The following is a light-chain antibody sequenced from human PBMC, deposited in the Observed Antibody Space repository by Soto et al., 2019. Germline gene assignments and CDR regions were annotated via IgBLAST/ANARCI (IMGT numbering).Light chain of an antibody. Sequence: EIVLTQSPATLSLSPAERATLSCRASQSLNTYLAWYQQKPGQAPRLLIYDASTRATGIPARFSGSGSGTDFTLTITSLEPEDFAVYYCQQRTSWPQFGGGTKVEIK. CDR1: QSLNTY. CDR2: DAS. J-gene: IGKJ4*02. CDR3: QQRTSWPQ. V-gene: IGKV3-11*01.